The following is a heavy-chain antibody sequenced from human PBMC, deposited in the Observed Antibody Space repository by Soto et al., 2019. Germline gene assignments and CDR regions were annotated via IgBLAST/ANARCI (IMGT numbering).Heavy chain of an antibody. D-gene: IGHD3-16*01. Sequence: SETLSLTCNVSGDSFSSYDWSWIRQPPGKGLEWIGYIYYSGSTNYNPSLKSRVTISVDTSKNQFSLNLSSVTAADTAVYYCAREMLGAFEFWGPGTMVTVSS. V-gene: IGHV4-59*01. CDR1: GDSFSSYD. CDR2: IYYSGST. CDR3: AREMLGAFEF. J-gene: IGHJ4*01.